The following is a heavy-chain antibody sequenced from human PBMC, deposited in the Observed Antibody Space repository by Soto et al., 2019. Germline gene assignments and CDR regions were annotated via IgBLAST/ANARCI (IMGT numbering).Heavy chain of an antibody. CDR3: ARDSPPPRE. V-gene: IGHV1-18*01. J-gene: IGHJ4*02. CDR2: ISAYNGNT. Sequence: QVQLVQSGAEVKKPGASVKVSCKASGYTFTSYYISWVRQAPGQGLEWMGWISAYNGNTNYAQKLQGRVNMTPATSTSTAYMELRSPRSADTAVYYCARDSPPPREWGQGTLVTVSS. CDR1: GYTFTSYY.